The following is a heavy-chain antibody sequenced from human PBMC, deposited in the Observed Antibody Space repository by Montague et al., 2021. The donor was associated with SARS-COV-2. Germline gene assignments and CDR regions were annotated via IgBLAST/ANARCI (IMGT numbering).Heavy chain of an antibody. CDR3: AKDQVYSGSYFAD. J-gene: IGHJ4*02. CDR1: GFTFSSYA. CDR2: ITGSGGGT. D-gene: IGHD1-26*01. Sequence: SLRLSCAASGFTFSSYAMSWVRQAPGKGLEWVSAITGSGGGTYYXGSVKGRFTISKDNSKNMLYLQMNSLRAEDTAVYYCAKDQVYSGSYFADWGQGTLVTVPS. V-gene: IGHV3-23*01.